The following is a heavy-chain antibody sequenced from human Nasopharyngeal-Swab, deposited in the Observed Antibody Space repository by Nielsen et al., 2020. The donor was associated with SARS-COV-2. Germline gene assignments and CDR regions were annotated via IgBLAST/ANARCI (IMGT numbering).Heavy chain of an antibody. CDR1: GYTFTSYY. D-gene: IGHD3-10*01. CDR2: INPSGGST. J-gene: IGHJ6*03. Sequence: ASVKVSCKASGYTFTSYYMHWVRQAPGQGLEWMGIINPSGGSTTYAQRFQGRVTMTRDTSTSTVYMELSSLRSEDTAVYYCARVPRFGDSYYYMDVWGKGTTVTVSS. V-gene: IGHV1-46*01. CDR3: ARVPRFGDSYYYMDV.